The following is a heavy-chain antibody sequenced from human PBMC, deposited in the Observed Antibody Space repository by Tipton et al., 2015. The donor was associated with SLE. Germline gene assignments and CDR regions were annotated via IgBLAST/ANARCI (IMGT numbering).Heavy chain of an antibody. J-gene: IGHJ4*02. CDR2: INHSGST. CDR3: ARDCTTGVCYTTSFDC. V-gene: IGHV4-34*01. D-gene: IGHD2-8*01. CDR1: GGSFSDYS. Sequence: TLSLTCAVYGGSFSDYSWSWIRQPPGKGLEWIGEINHSGSTNYNPSLKSRVTISIDTSKHQFSLRLSSVTAADTAVYYCARDCTTGVCYTTSFDCWGQGTLVTVSP.